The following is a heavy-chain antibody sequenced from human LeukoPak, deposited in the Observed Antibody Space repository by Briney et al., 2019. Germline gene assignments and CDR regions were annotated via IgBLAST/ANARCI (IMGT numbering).Heavy chain of an antibody. Sequence: GGSLKLSCAASGFTFSGSAMHWVRQASGRGLEWVGRIRSKANSYATAYAASVKGRFTISRDDSKNTAYLQMNSLKTEDTAVYYCTPGVTAIRYAFDIWGQGTMVTVSS. V-gene: IGHV3-73*01. CDR2: IRSKANSYAT. CDR3: TPGVTAIRYAFDI. J-gene: IGHJ3*02. CDR1: GFTFSGSA. D-gene: IGHD2-21*02.